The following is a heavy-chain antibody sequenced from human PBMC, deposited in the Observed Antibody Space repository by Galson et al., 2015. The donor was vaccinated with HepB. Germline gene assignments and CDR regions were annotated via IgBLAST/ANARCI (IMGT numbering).Heavy chain of an antibody. D-gene: IGHD2-2*01. CDR1: GFTFSDYY. Sequence: SLRLSCAASGFTFSDYYMSWIRQAPGKGLEWVSYISSSSSYTNYADSVKGRFTISRDNAKNSLYLQMNSLRAEDTAVYYCARGRLGYCSSTSCSTVDYWGQGTLVTVSS. CDR3: ARGRLGYCSSTSCSTVDY. V-gene: IGHV3-11*06. CDR2: ISSSSSYT. J-gene: IGHJ4*02.